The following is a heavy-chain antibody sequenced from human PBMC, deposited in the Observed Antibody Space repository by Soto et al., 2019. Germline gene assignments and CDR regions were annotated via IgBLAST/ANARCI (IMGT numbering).Heavy chain of an antibody. CDR1: GFTFSSYA. CDR3: ARTPRGQWELPYYYYGMDV. Sequence: QVQLVESEGGVVQPGRSLRLSCAASGFTFSSYAMHWVRQAPGNGLEWVAVISYDGSNKYYADSVKGRFTISRDNSKNTLYLQMNSLRAEDTAVYYCARTPRGQWELPYYYYGMDVWGQGTTVTVSS. J-gene: IGHJ6*02. CDR2: ISYDGSNK. D-gene: IGHD1-26*01. V-gene: IGHV3-30-3*01.